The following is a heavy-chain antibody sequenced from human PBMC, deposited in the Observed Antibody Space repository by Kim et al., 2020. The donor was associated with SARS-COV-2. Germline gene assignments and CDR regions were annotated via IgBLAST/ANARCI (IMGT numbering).Heavy chain of an antibody. CDR3: SRDRSSGGFYVRYYMDV. J-gene: IGHJ6*03. Sequence: VKGRVTISRANAKESLYLQMNSLRAEDTAVYYCSRDRSSGGFYVRYYMDVWGKGTTVTVSS. V-gene: IGHV3-21*01. D-gene: IGHD2-8*02.